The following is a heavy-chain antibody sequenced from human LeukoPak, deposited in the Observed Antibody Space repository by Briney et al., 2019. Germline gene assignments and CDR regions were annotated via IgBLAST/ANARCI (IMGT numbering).Heavy chain of an antibody. CDR2: IKQGGSEK. CDR3: ARDLFLEWPPGRAFDI. D-gene: IGHD3-3*01. V-gene: IGHV3-7*01. J-gene: IGHJ3*02. CDR1: GFTFSRYW. Sequence: PGGSLRLSCAASGFTFSRYWMSWVRQAPGKGLEWVANIKQGGSEKYYVDSVKGRFTISRDNAKNSLYLQMNSLRAEDTAVYYCARDLFLEWPPGRAFDIWGQGTMVTVSS.